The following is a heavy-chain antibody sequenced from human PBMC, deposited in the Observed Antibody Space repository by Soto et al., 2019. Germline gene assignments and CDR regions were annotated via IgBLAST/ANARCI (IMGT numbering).Heavy chain of an antibody. D-gene: IGHD1-26*01. Sequence: PGGSLRLSCAASGFIFIDYGMHWVRQAPGKGLEWVTVISYDGSNKYYANSVKGRFTISRDNSKNTLYLQMNSLRAEDTAVYYCAKSLSGGTLRGAFDIWGQGTMVTVSS. CDR3: AKSLSGGTLRGAFDI. J-gene: IGHJ3*02. CDR2: ISYDGSNK. CDR1: GFIFIDYG. V-gene: IGHV3-30*18.